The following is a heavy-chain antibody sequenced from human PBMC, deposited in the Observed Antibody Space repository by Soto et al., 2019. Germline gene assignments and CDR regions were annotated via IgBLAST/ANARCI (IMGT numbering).Heavy chain of an antibody. CDR2: ISAYNGNT. CDR3: ARGAFCGGAPGCRDMDV. Sequence: ASVKGSCKSSGYTFISHSITWVRQAPGQGLEWMGRISAYNGNTNYAQKLQGRVTMTTDTSTSTAYMELRSLRSDDTAVYYCARGAFCGGAPGCRDMDVWGQGTTVTVSS. CDR1: GYTFISHS. V-gene: IGHV1-18*01. J-gene: IGHJ6*02. D-gene: IGHD2-21*01.